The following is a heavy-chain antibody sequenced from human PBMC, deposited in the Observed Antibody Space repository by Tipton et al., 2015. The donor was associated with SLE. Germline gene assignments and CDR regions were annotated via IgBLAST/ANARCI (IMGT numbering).Heavy chain of an antibody. CDR1: GGSFSGYY. CDR3: ASIVGPTGWFDP. D-gene: IGHD1-26*01. Sequence: TLSLTCAVYGGSFSGYYWSWIRQPPGKGLEWIGEINHSGSINYNPSLKSRVTISVDTSKNRFSLKLSSVTAAGTAVYYCASIVGPTGWFDPWGQGTLVTVSS. V-gene: IGHV4-34*01. J-gene: IGHJ5*02. CDR2: INHSGSI.